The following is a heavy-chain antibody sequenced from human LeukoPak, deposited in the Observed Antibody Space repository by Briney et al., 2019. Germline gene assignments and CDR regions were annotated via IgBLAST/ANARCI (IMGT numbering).Heavy chain of an antibody. Sequence: SETLSLTCAVFGGSISSSNWWSWVRQAPGKGMEWIGEISHSGSNNYNPPLKRRVPIPVDLSKNQFSLKLSSVTAAETAVYYCARKDGDVYDYWGQGTLVTVSS. CDR3: ARKDGDVYDY. CDR2: ISHSGSN. J-gene: IGHJ4*02. D-gene: IGHD4-17*01. V-gene: IGHV4-4*02. CDR1: GGSISSSNW.